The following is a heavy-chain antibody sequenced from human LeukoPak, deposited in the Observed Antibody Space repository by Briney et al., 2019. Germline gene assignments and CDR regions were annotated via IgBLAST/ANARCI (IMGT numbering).Heavy chain of an antibody. CDR1: GGSISSYY. CDR3: ARGGYSSSWFH. J-gene: IGHJ4*02. D-gene: IGHD6-13*01. Sequence: SETLSLTCTVSGGSISSYYWSWIRQPPEKGLEWIGYIYYTGSTNYNPSLKSRVTMSVDTSKNQFSLIVISVTAADTAVYYCARGGYSSSWFHWGQGTLVTVSS. V-gene: IGHV4-59*01. CDR2: IYYTGST.